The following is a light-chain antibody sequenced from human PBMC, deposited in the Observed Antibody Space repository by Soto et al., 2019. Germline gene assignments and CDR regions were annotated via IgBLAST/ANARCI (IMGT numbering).Light chain of an antibody. J-gene: IGKJ5*01. CDR2: GAS. V-gene: IGKV3D-20*02. CDR1: QSVSTNY. CDR3: QQRSNWIT. Sequence: EIVLTQSPGTLSLSPGERATLSCRASQSVSTNYFAWYQQKPGQAPRLLIFGASTRATGIPARFSGSGSGTDFTLTISSLEPEDFAVYHCQQRSNWITFGQGTRLEI.